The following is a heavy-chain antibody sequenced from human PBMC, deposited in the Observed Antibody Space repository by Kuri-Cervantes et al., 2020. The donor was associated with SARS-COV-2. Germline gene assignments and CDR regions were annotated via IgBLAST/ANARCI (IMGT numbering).Heavy chain of an antibody. CDR3: ARGMVRGLIQYYYYGMDV. CDR2: INPNSGGT. CDR1: GYTFTDYY. Sequence: ASVKVSCKASGYTFTDYYMHWVRQAPGQGLEWMGWINPNSGGTNYAQKFQGWVTMTRDTSISTVYMELSRLRSDDTAVYYCARGMVRGLIQYYYYGMDVWGQGTTVTVSS. D-gene: IGHD3-10*01. V-gene: IGHV1-2*04. J-gene: IGHJ6*02.